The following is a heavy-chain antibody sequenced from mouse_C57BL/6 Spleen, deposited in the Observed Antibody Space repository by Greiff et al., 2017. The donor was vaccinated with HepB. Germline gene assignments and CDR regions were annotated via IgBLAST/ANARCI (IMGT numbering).Heavy chain of an antibody. CDR1: GFSLTSYA. CDR2: IWTGGGT. J-gene: IGHJ2*01. Sequence: VKLQESGPGLVAPSQSLSITCTVSGFSLTSYAISWVRQPPGKGLEWLGVIWTGGGTNYNSALKSRLSISKDNSKSQVFLKMNSLQTDDTARYYRARIHYYGSSYHFDYWGQGTTLTVSS. V-gene: IGHV2-9-1*01. CDR3: ARIHYYGSSYHFDY. D-gene: IGHD1-1*01.